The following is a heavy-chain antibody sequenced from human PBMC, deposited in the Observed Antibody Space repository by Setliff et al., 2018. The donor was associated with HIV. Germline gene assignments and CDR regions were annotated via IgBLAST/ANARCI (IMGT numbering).Heavy chain of an antibody. CDR2: IYSGGST. D-gene: IGHD3-3*01. CDR1: GFTVSSNY. J-gene: IGHJ3*02. Sequence: GSLRLSCAASGFTVSSNYMSWVRQAPGKGLEWVSVIYSGGSTYYADSVKGRFTISRDNSKNTVYLQMSSLRPEDTAVYYCVTDYDFWSGYSNDAFDIWGQGTTVTVSS. V-gene: IGHV3-66*02. CDR3: VTDYDFWSGYSNDAFDI.